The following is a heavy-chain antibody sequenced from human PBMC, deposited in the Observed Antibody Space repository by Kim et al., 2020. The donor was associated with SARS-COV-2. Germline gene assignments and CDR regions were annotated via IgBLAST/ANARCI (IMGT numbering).Heavy chain of an antibody. V-gene: IGHV4-59*08. CDR2: TSYSGGS. J-gene: IGHJ4*02. D-gene: IGHD3-10*01. CDR1: DASLYSYL. Sequence: SETLSLTCSVSDASLYSYLLSWVRLSPGGGLQWIGYTSYSGGSYYNPSLKSRVTISVDTSKSQFSLSLTSVTAADTAIYYCARQGDYFASGSSSYYFPYWGPGVQVTVPS. CDR3: ARQGDYFASGSSSYYFPY.